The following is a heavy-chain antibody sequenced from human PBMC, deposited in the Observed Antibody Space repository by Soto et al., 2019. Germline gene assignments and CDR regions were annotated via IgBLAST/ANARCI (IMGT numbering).Heavy chain of an antibody. D-gene: IGHD3-10*01. CDR2: IYYLGST. CDR3: ARDGYDGSGRPYPAY. CDR1: VGSMSEYF. Sequence: SETLSFTCSFSVGSMSEYFWSWIRQSPGKGLEWIGYIYYLGSTDHNPSLKSRVTISVDTSKRQFSLRLTSVTAADTAVYYCARDGYDGSGRPYPAYWGPGTKVTVSS. V-gene: IGHV4-59*01. J-gene: IGHJ4*02.